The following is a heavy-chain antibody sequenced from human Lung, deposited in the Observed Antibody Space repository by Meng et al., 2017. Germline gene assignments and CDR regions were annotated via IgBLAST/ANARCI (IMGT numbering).Heavy chain of an antibody. J-gene: IGHJ1*01. D-gene: IGHD1-1*01. V-gene: IGHV3-74*01. Sequence: EVRLVESGGGLVPPGGSLRLSCAASGFTFTDHWIHWVRQGPGKGLVWVSRINRDGTKPTYADSVKGRFTISRDNAKNTLYLQMNNLRAEDTAFYYCTNDRLNHWGQGALVTVSS. CDR3: TNDRLNH. CDR2: INRDGTKP. CDR1: GFTFTDHW.